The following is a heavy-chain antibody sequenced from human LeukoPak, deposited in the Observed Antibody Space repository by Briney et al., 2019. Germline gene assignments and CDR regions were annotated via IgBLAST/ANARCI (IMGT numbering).Heavy chain of an antibody. D-gene: IGHD4-17*01. V-gene: IGHV4-28*05. CDR3: ARKTTTGPTKAAFDI. Sequence: SETLSLTCAVSGYSISTSNYWAWIRQPPGKGLEWIGHIYYSGGIYYNPSLKSRVTMSVDTSKNQFSLKLSSVTAVDTAVYYCARKTTTGPTKAAFDIWGQGTTLTVSS. CDR2: IYYSGGI. J-gene: IGHJ3*02. CDR1: GYSISTSNY.